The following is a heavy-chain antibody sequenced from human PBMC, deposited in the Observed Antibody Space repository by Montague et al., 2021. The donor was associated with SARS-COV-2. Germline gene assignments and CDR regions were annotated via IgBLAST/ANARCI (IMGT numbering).Heavy chain of an antibody. D-gene: IGHD3-10*01. Sequence: SETLSLTCTVSGGSISPYYWTWIRQPPGKGLEWIGYIYYTGNTKYKPSLKSRVTMSVDTSKNQFSLNLKSVTAADTAVYYCARDRGRYFDSGSYNWLDSWGQGTVVTVSS. J-gene: IGHJ5*01. CDR2: IYYTGNT. CDR1: GGSISPYY. CDR3: ARDRGRYFDSGSYNWLDS. V-gene: IGHV4-59*01.